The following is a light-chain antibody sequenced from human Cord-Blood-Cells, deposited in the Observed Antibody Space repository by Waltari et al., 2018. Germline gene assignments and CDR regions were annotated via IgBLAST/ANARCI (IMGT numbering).Light chain of an antibody. CDR3: QQYYSTRT. CDR2: WAS. Sequence: DIVMTQSPYSLAVSPGERATINCKSSQSVLYSSNNKNYLAWYQQKPGQPPKLLIYWASTRESGVPDRFSGSGSGTDFTLTISSLQAEDVAVYYCQQYYSTRTFGQGTKVEIK. CDR1: QSVLYSSNNKNY. J-gene: IGKJ1*01. V-gene: IGKV4-1*01.